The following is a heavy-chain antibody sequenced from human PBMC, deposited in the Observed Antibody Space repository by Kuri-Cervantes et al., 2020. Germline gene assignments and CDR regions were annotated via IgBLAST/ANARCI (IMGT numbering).Heavy chain of an antibody. CDR2: ISAYNGNT. V-gene: IGHV1-18*01. Sequence: ASVKVSCKASGYTFTSYGISWVRQAPGQGLEWMGWISAYNGNTNYAQKFQGRVTMTRDTSISTAYMELSRLRSDDTAVYYCARPGGKYDSENDYWGQGTLVTVSS. D-gene: IGHD3-3*01. J-gene: IGHJ4*02. CDR1: GYTFTSYG. CDR3: ARPGGKYDSENDY.